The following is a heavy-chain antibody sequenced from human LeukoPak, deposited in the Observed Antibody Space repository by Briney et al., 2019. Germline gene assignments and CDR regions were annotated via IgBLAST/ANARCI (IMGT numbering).Heavy chain of an antibody. CDR3: ARVMRDGYNYYFDY. CDR1: GFTFSSYS. CDR2: ISSSSSYI. Sequence: PGGSLRLSCAASGFTFSSYSMNWVRQAPGKGLEWVSSISSSSSYIYYADSVKGRFTISRDNAKNSLYLQMNSLRAEDTAVYYCARVMRDGYNYYFDYWGQGTLVTVSS. D-gene: IGHD5-24*01. J-gene: IGHJ4*02. V-gene: IGHV3-21*01.